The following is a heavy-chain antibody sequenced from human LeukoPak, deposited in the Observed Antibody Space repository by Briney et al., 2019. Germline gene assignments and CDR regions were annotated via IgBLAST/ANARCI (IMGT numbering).Heavy chain of an antibody. Sequence: PGGSLRLSCAASGFTVSNKYMTWVRQAPGKGLEWVSLIYSDGRTYYADSVKGRCTISRDNSKNTLYLQMNSLRAEDTAVYYCARVTYGSGTYGAFDYWGQGTLVTVSS. CDR3: ARVTYGSGTYGAFDY. CDR1: GFTVSNKY. D-gene: IGHD3-10*01. CDR2: IYSDGRT. J-gene: IGHJ4*02. V-gene: IGHV3-53*01.